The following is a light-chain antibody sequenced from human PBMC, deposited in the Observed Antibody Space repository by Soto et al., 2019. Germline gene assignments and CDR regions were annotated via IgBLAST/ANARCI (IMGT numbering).Light chain of an antibody. CDR1: SSDVGDYDY. V-gene: IGLV2-8*01. CDR2: EVI. Sequence: QSALTQPPSASGSPGQPVTISCTGTSSDVGDYDYVSWYQQHPGKAPKLMIYEVINRPSGVPDRFSGSKSGNTASLTVSGLQAEDEADYYCTSYAGSNNLVFGGGTKLTVL. J-gene: IGLJ2*01. CDR3: TSYAGSNNLV.